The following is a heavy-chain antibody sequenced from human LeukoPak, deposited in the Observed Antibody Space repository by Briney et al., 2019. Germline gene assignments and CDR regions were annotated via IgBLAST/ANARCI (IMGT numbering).Heavy chain of an antibody. D-gene: IGHD2-2*03. V-gene: IGHV1-18*01. CDR3: ATGYCSSTNCRIDY. CDR1: GDTFISYA. J-gene: IGHJ4*02. CDR2: ISSYNGKT. Sequence: ASVKVSCKASGDTFISYALSWVRQAPGQGLEWMGWISSYNGKTNYAQRLQGRVTMTTDTSTSTAYMELRSLRSDDTAVYYCATGYCSSTNCRIDYWGQGTLVSVSS.